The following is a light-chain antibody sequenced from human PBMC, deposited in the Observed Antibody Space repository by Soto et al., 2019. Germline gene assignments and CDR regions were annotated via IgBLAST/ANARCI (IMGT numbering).Light chain of an antibody. Sequence: ETVLTQSPGTLSLSPGERATLSCRASQSVRSSYLAWYQQKPGQAPRLLIYGVSTRATGTPDRFSGSGSGTDFTLTINRLKPEDFVVYYCQQYANSPRTFGQGTKVEL. J-gene: IGKJ1*01. CDR2: GVS. CDR3: QQYANSPRT. CDR1: QSVRSSY. V-gene: IGKV3-20*01.